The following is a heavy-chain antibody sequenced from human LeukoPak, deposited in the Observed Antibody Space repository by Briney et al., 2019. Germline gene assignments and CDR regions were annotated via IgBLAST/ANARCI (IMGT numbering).Heavy chain of an antibody. J-gene: IGHJ5*02. CDR3: ARDETYYDILTGYYNGNWFDP. CDR1: GYTFTSYA. Sequence: GASVKVSCKASGYTFTSYAMNWVRQAPGQGLEWMGWINTNTGNPTYAQGFTGRFVFSLDTSVSTAYLQISSLKAEDTAVYYCARDETYYDILTGYYNGNWFDPWGQGTLVTVSS. D-gene: IGHD3-9*01. V-gene: IGHV7-4-1*02. CDR2: INTNTGNP.